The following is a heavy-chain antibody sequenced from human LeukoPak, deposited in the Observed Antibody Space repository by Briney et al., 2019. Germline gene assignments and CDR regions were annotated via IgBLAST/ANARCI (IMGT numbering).Heavy chain of an antibody. CDR1: GYTFTSYG. V-gene: IGHV1-18*01. CDR2: ISAYNGNT. D-gene: IGHD1-7*01. J-gene: IGHJ4*02. Sequence: VASVKVSCKASGYTFTSYGISWVRQAPGQGLEWMGWISAYNGNTNYAQKLQGRVTMTTDTSTSTAYMELRSLRSDDTAVYYCARYTKLRARGVVGAYYFDYWGQGTLVTVSS. CDR3: ARYTKLRARGVVGAYYFDY.